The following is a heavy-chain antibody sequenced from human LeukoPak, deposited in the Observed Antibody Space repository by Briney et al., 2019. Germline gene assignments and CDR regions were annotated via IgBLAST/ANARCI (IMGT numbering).Heavy chain of an antibody. CDR1: GFTFSSYS. Sequence: GSLRLSCAASGFTFSSYSMNRVRQAPGKGLEWVSYISSSSSTIYYADSVKGRFTISRDNAKNSLYLQMNSLRAEDTAVYYCASTPVDEYYYDSSGYYYVGNYYGMDVWGQGTTVTVSS. V-gene: IGHV3-48*01. CDR2: ISSSSSTI. D-gene: IGHD3-22*01. J-gene: IGHJ6*02. CDR3: ASTPVDEYYYDSSGYYYVGNYYGMDV.